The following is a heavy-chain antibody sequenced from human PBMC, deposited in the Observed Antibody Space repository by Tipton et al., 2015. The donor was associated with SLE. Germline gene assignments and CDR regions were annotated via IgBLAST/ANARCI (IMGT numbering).Heavy chain of an antibody. V-gene: IGHV3-30*18. CDR1: GFTFSSYG. CDR3: AKEGLGYSRSLPYYGTDV. J-gene: IGHJ6*02. CDR2: IWYDGSNK. Sequence: SLRLSCAASGFTFSSYGMHWVRQAPGKGLEWVAVIWYDGSNKYYADSVKGRFTISRDNSKNTLYLQMNSLRAEDTAVYHCAKEGLGYSRSLPYYGTDVWGQGTTVTVSS. D-gene: IGHD1-26*01.